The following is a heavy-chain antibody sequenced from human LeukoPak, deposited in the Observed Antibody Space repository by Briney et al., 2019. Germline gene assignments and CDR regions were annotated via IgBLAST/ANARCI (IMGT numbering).Heavy chain of an antibody. V-gene: IGHV3-23*01. CDR1: GFTFSSYA. CDR3: AKSEQKVVTAIPDY. Sequence: PGGSLRLSCAASGFTFSSYAMSWVRQAPGKGLEWVSAISGSGGSTYYADSVKGRFTISRDNSKNTLYLQMNSLRAEDTAVYYCAKSEQKVVTAIPDYWGQGTLVTVSS. CDR2: ISGSGGST. D-gene: IGHD2-21*02. J-gene: IGHJ4*02.